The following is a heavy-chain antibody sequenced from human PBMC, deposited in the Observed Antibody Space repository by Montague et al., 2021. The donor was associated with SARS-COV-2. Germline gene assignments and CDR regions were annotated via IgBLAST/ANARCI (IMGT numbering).Heavy chain of an antibody. CDR2: IYSGGSIT. CDR3: AKAGLYSSTYDS. Sequence: PLRLSCAASGFTFSGYAMTWVRQAPGKGLEWVSVIYSGGSITYYADSVKGRFTISRDNSKNTLYLQMNSLRAEDTAVYYCAKAGLYSSTYDSWGQGTLVTVSS. D-gene: IGHD6-13*01. J-gene: IGHJ4*02. V-gene: IGHV3-23*03. CDR1: GFTFSGYA.